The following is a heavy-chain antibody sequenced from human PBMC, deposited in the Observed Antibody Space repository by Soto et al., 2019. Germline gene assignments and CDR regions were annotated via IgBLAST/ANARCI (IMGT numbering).Heavy chain of an antibody. CDR2: IYYSGST. J-gene: IGHJ4*02. CDR3: ARFIPVTGSDY. D-gene: IGHD3-16*01. CDR1: GGSISRGGYY. Sequence: QVQLQESGPGLVKPSQTLSLTCTVSGGSISRGGYYWSWIRQHPGKSLEWIGYIYYSGSTYYNPSLKSRVTISVDTSKNQFSLKLSSVTAADTAVYYCARFIPVTGSDYWGQGTLVTVSS. V-gene: IGHV4-31*03.